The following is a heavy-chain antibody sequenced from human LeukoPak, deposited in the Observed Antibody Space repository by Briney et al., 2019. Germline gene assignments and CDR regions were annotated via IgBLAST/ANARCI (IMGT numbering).Heavy chain of an antibody. Sequence: NASETLSLTCGVSGGSIDITNYWRWVRQAPGRGLEWNGEIAHDGTTNYNASLRSRVAMSFDRANNHFSLILTSVTAADTAVYYCTRENRPFCPFAHWGQGVLVTVSS. V-gene: IGHV4-4*02. CDR1: GGSIDITNY. D-gene: IGHD2/OR15-2a*01. J-gene: IGHJ4*02. CDR2: IAHDGTT. CDR3: TRENRPFCPFAH.